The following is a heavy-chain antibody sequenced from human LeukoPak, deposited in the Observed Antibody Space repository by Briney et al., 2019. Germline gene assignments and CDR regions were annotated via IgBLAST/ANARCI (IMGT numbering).Heavy chain of an antibody. J-gene: IGHJ4*02. V-gene: IGHV4-39*01. D-gene: IGHD6-19*01. CDR1: GGSISSSTYY. Sequence: SETLSLTCTVSGGSISSSTYYWGWIRQPPGKGLEWVGNVYYSGSTYYNPSLKSRVTISVDTSKNQFSLKLSSVTAADTAVYYCARGGGISVAGDWGQGTLVTVSS. CDR2: VYYSGST. CDR3: ARGGGISVAGD.